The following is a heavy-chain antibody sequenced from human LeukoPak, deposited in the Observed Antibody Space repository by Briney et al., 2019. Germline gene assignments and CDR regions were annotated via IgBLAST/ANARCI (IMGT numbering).Heavy chain of an antibody. CDR1: GYTFTGYY. CDR2: INPISGGT. CDR3: ARGIAAAGLYAFDI. J-gene: IGHJ3*02. Sequence: ASVKVSCKASGYTFTGYYMHWVRQAPGQGLEWMGWINPISGGTTYAQKFQGRVTMTRDTSINTAYMELSRLRSDDTAVYYFARGIAAAGLYAFDIWGQGTMVTVSS. V-gene: IGHV1-2*02. D-gene: IGHD6-13*01.